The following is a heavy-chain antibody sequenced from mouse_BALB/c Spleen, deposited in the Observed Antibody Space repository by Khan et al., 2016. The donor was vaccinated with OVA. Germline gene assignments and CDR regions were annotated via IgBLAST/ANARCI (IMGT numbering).Heavy chain of an antibody. J-gene: IGHJ3*01. CDR2: INPSDSES. CDR3: ARREKYGYDPSWFAY. D-gene: IGHD2-2*01. V-gene: IGHV1-52*01. Sequence: QVQLKQSGAELVRPGASVKLSCKASGYTFTSYWMNWVRQRPRQGLEWIGKINPSDSESHYNQMFKDKATLTVDKSSGTAYMQLSSLTSEDSAVYYCARREKYGYDPSWFAYWGQVTLVTVSA. CDR1: GYTFTSYW.